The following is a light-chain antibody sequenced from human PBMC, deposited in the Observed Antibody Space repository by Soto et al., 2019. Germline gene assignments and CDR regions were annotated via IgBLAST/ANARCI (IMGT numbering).Light chain of an antibody. CDR2: GAS. J-gene: IGKJ4*01. CDR3: QQYNDWPLT. Sequence: EKVMTQSPAALSVSPGERATLSCRASQSVNSNLAWYQRKPGQAPRLLLYGASTRATGIPARFSGSASGTEFNLTISSLPSEDSAVYYCQQYNDWPLTVGGGTKVELK. V-gene: IGKV3-15*01. CDR1: QSVNSN.